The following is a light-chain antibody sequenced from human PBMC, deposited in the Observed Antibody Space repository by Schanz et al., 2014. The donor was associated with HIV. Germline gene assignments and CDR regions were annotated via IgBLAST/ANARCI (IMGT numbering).Light chain of an antibody. CDR3: GSCSTTNTCT. V-gene: IGLV2-14*01. CDR1: SSDVGGYNY. Sequence: QSVLTQPASVSGSPGQSITISCTGTSSDVGGYNYVSWYQQHPGKAPKLMIYDVGNRPSGVSNRFSGSKSGNTASLTISGLKAEDEADYYCGSCSTTNTCTFGGGTKLTVL. J-gene: IGLJ3*02. CDR2: DVG.